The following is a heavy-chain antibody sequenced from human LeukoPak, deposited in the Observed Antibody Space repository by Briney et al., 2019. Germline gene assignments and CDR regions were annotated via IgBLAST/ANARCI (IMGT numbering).Heavy chain of an antibody. CDR3: ARQPGGTAAFDI. CDR2: IYYTVGET. V-gene: IGHV4-59*08. D-gene: IGHD1-14*01. Sequence: SETLSLTCTVSGGSINSYYWSWIRQPPGKGLDWIGYIYYTVGETNYNPSLKSRLTISVDTSKTQFALMLTSVTAADTAVYYCARQPGGTAAFDIWAKGTMVTVSS. CDR1: GGSINSYY. J-gene: IGHJ3*02.